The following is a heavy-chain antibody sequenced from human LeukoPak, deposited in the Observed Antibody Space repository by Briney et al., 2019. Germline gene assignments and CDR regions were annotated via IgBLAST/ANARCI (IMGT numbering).Heavy chain of an antibody. Sequence: GGSLRLSCAASGFTFNTYTMNWVRQAPGKGLEWVSSISGMSSFIFYANSAKGRFTISRDNAKNSLYLHMNSLRAEDTAVYYCARKAAAAHDAFDIWGQGTVVTVSS. J-gene: IGHJ3*02. CDR2: ISGMSSFI. V-gene: IGHV3-21*01. CDR3: ARKAAAAHDAFDI. CDR1: GFTFNTYT. D-gene: IGHD6-13*01.